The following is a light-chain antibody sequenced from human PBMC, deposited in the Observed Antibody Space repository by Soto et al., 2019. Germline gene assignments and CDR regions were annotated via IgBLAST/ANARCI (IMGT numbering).Light chain of an antibody. J-gene: IGLJ1*01. CDR2: EGS. CDR3: CSYAGSSTPYV. Sequence: QSALTQPASVSGSPGHSITISCSGTSSDVGSYNLVSWYQQHPGKAPKLMIYEGSKRLSGVSNRFSGSKSGNTASLTISGLQAEDEADYYCCSYAGSSTPYVFGTGTKVTVL. CDR1: SSDVGSYNL. V-gene: IGLV2-23*01.